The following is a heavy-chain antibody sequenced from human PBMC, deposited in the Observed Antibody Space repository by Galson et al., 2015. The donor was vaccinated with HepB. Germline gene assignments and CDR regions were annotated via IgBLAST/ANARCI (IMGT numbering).Heavy chain of an antibody. CDR2: ISYDGSNK. V-gene: IGHV3-30*18. CDR3: AKDLGVGATSIDAFDI. CDR1: GFTFSSYG. D-gene: IGHD1-26*01. Sequence: SLRLSCAASGFTFSSYGMHRVRQAPGKGLEWVAVISYDGSNKYYADSVKGRFTISRDNSKNTLYPQMNSLRAEDTAVYYCAKDLGVGATSIDAFDIWGQGTMVTVSS. J-gene: IGHJ3*02.